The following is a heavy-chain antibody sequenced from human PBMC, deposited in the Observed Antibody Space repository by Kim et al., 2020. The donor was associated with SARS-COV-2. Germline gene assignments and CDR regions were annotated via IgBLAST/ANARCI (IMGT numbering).Heavy chain of an antibody. CDR2: VYYSGDT. V-gene: IGHV4-59*08. J-gene: IGHJ4*01. D-gene: IGHD6-25*01. CDR1: GGSISRYY. CDR3: SKYGGNPAAHFDDLDY. Sequence: SETLSLTCSVSGGSISRYYWGWVRHPPGEGLEWSGYVYYSGDTNYYPSPNTRVTISLDTSKNQFSLKLIAFTAADTAAYYYSKYGGNPAAHFDDLDY.